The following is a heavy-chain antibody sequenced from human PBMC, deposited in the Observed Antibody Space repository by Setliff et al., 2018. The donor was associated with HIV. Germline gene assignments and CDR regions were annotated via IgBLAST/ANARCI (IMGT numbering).Heavy chain of an antibody. J-gene: IGHJ5*02. V-gene: IGHV1-18*01. D-gene: IGHD6-19*01. CDR1: GYTFLNYG. Sequence: EASVKVSCKASGYTFLNYGISWVRQTPGRGLEWMAWINVGNGNTKTARKFQGRVALTTDTSTSTAHMGLRNLRSDDTAVYYCARDSGMAVVGTWRRLDPWGQGTLVTVSS. CDR2: INVGNGNT. CDR3: ARDSGMAVVGTWRRLDP.